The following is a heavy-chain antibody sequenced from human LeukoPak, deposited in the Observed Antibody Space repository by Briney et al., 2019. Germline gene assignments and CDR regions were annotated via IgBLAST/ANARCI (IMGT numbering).Heavy chain of an antibody. CDR2: ISYDGSNK. Sequence: PGGPLRLSCAASGFTFSSYAMHWVRQAPGKGLEWVAVISYDGSNKYYADSVKGRFTISRDNSKNTLYLQMNSLRAEDTAVYYCARSSRYFDWLLYYFDYWGQGTLVTVSS. CDR3: ARSSRYFDWLLYYFDY. J-gene: IGHJ4*02. D-gene: IGHD3-9*01. V-gene: IGHV3-30-3*01. CDR1: GFTFSSYA.